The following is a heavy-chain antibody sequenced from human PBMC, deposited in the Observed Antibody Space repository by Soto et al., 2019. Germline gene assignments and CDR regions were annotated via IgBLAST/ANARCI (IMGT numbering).Heavy chain of an antibody. CDR2: INPSCGST. J-gene: IGHJ6*02. CDR3: ARDKLYCISTSCYYYYGMDV. D-gene: IGHD2-2*01. CDR1: GYTFTSYY. Sequence: ASVKVSCKASGYTFTSYYMHWVRQAPGQGLERMGIINPSCGSTSYAQKFQGRVTMTRDTSTSTVYMELSSLRSEDTAVYYCARDKLYCISTSCYYYYGMDVWGQGTTVTVSS. V-gene: IGHV1-46*01.